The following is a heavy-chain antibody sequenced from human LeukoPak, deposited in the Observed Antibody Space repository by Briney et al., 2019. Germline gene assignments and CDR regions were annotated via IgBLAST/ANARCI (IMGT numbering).Heavy chain of an antibody. D-gene: IGHD1-1*01. CDR2: ISDGGSRT. Sequence: GGSLRLSCAASGFTFSNYEMNWVRQAPGKGLEWVSAISDGGSRTYYADSVKGRFTISRDNSKNTLYLQMNSLRAEDTAIYYCAKHGIATAYFDSWGQGTLVTVSS. CDR1: GFTFSNYE. V-gene: IGHV3-23*01. CDR3: AKHGIATAYFDS. J-gene: IGHJ4*02.